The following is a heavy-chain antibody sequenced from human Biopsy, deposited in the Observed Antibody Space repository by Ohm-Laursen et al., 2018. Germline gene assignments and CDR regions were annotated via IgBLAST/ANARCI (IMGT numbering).Heavy chain of an antibody. V-gene: IGHV4-59*01. Sequence: GTLSLTYTVSGESMGTYYWSWIRQPPGKVMEWIASIYYSGTTHKNPSLKSRVTISVDTSQGLLSLDLSSVTAADTAVYYCARVRGGFLEWFDYWGQGTLVTVSS. CDR1: GESMGTYY. CDR2: IYYSGTT. J-gene: IGHJ5*01. D-gene: IGHD3-3*01. CDR3: ARVRGGFLEWFDY.